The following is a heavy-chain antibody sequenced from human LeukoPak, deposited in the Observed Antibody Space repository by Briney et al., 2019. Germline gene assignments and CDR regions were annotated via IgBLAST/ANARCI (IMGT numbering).Heavy chain of an antibody. D-gene: IGHD6-6*01. CDR1: GYTFTSYA. V-gene: IGHV1-2*06. CDR2: INPNSGGT. CDR3: AIQSIVPRPGY. Sequence: ASVKVSCKASGYTFTSYAMHWVRQAPGQGLEWMGRINPNSGGTDYAQKFQGRVTMTRDTSVSTAYMELSRLTSDDTAVYYCAIQSIVPRPGYWGQGTLVTVSS. J-gene: IGHJ4*02.